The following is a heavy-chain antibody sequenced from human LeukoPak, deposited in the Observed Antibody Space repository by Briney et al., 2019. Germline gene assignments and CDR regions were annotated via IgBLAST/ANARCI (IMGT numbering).Heavy chain of an antibody. CDR1: GYTFTGYY. J-gene: IGHJ4*02. CDR2: MNPNSGNT. V-gene: IGHV1-8*02. Sequence: ASVKVSCKASGYTFTGYYMHWVRQAPGQGLEWMGWMNPNSGNTGYAQKFQGRVTMTRNTSISTAYMELSSLRSEDTAVYYCARAGRLGYSSGWYFFDYWGQGTLVTVSS. CDR3: ARAGRLGYSSGWYFFDY. D-gene: IGHD6-19*01.